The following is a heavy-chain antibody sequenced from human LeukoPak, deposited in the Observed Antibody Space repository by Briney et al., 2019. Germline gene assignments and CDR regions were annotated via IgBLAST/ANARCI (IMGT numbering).Heavy chain of an antibody. CDR3: ASLYGSGSYRYYYYYMDV. D-gene: IGHD3-10*01. Sequence: GGSLRLSCAASGFTFSSYAMSWVRQAPGKGLECVSGISSSGGRKVYADSVKGRFTISRDNAKNSLYLQMNSLRAEDTAVYYCASLYGSGSYRYYYYYMDVWGKGTTVTISS. J-gene: IGHJ6*03. CDR1: GFTFSSYA. V-gene: IGHV3-23*01. CDR2: ISSSGGRK.